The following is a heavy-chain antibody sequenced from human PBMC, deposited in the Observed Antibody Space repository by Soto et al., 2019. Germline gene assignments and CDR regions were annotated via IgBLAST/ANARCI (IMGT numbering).Heavy chain of an antibody. CDR2: IYWDDDE. J-gene: IGHJ4*02. CDR1: GFALSTSGVG. V-gene: IGHV2-5*02. CDR3: VRGFWDTAKIDY. Sequence: QITLKESGPTLVKPTQTLTLTCTFSGFALSTSGVGVGWIRQPPGKALEWLALIYWDDDERYISSLRSRLTINKDTSKNQVVLTMTNLYPVDTATYYCVRGFWDTAKIDYWGQGTLVTVSS. D-gene: IGHD5-18*01.